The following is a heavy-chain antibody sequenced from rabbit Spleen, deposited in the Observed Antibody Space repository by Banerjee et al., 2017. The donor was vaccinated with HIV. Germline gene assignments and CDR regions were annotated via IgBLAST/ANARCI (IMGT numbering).Heavy chain of an antibody. D-gene: IGHD2-1*01. CDR3: ARRYTYDDVGDYEHDAFDP. CDR1: GFDFNNYG. V-gene: IGHV1S47*01. J-gene: IGHJ2*01. Sequence: QEQLVESGGGLVQPGGSLKLSCKGSGFDFNNYGVSWVRQAPGKGLEWIGYIEPIFGNTYYANWVNGRFTISSHNAQNTLYLQLSSLTAADTATYFCARRYTYDDVGDYEHDAFDPWGPGTLVTVS. CDR2: IEPIFGNT.